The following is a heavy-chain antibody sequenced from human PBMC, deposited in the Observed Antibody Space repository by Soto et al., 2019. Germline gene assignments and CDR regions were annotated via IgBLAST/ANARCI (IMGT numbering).Heavy chain of an antibody. CDR1: GGSISSSSYY. CDR3: ARQSDYGDYHAFDI. CDR2: IYYSGST. D-gene: IGHD4-17*01. Sequence: QLQLQESGPGLVKPSETLSLTCTVSGGSISSSSYYWGWIRQPPGKGLEWIGSIYYSGSTYYNPSLKSRVTISVDTSKNQFSLKLSSVTAADTAVYYCARQSDYGDYHAFDIWGQGTMVTVSS. V-gene: IGHV4-39*01. J-gene: IGHJ3*02.